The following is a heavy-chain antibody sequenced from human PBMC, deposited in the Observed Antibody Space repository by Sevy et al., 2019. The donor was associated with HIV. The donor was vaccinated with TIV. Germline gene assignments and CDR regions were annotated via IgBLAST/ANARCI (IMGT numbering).Heavy chain of an antibody. J-gene: IGHJ6*03. V-gene: IGHV3-30*18. CDR3: AKDDNRDFWSGYYYYYYYMDV. CDR1: GFTFSSYG. CDR2: ISYDGSNK. Sequence: GGSLRLSCAASGFTFSSYGMHWVRPAPGKGLEWVAVISYDGSNKYYADSVKGRFTITRDNSKNTLYLQMNSMRAEDTAVYYCAKDDNRDFWSGYYYYYYYMDVWGKGTTVTVSS. D-gene: IGHD3-3*01.